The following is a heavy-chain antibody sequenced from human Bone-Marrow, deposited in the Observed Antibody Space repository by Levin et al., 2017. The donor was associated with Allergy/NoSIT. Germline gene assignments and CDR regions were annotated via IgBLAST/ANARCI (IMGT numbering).Heavy chain of an antibody. J-gene: IGHJ4*02. V-gene: IGHV3-30*18. D-gene: IGHD3-22*01. Sequence: GGSLRLSCAASGFTFSNYGMHWVRQAPGKGLEWVALISYDGSTKYQANSVRGRFTISRDNSKNTLYLQMDSLTTDDTAVYYCAKVQDFYDRSGYSAFDYWGQGTLVTVSS. CDR2: ISYDGSTK. CDR1: GFTFSNYG. CDR3: AKVQDFYDRSGYSAFDY.